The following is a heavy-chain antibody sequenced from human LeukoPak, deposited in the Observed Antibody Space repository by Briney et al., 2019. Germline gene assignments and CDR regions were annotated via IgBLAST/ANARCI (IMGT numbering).Heavy chain of an antibody. Sequence: GESLKISCKGSGNTFTNNWIGWVRQMPGRGLEWMGIIYPADSDTTYSPSFQGQVTISADKSISTAYLQWSSLKASDTAMYYCARGLYGSGNYRLDYWGQGTLVTVSS. J-gene: IGHJ4*02. D-gene: IGHD3-10*01. CDR2: IYPADSDT. CDR1: GNTFTNNW. V-gene: IGHV5-51*01. CDR3: ARGLYGSGNYRLDY.